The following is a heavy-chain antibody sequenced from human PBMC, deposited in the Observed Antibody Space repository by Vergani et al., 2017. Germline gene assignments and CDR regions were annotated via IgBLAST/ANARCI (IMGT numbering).Heavy chain of an antibody. CDR2: ILGSGTA. V-gene: IGHV4-61*02. D-gene: IGHD2-2*02. J-gene: IGHJ4*02. Sequence: QVQLKESGPGLVKPSQTLSLTCTVSGASMSSVGYYWTWIRQSAGKRLEWIGDILGSGTANYNPSFQGRVSMSVATSKNQFSLTLSSVTAADTAVYYCATIGYMRWGYYFDYWGQGILVTVSS. CDR3: ATIGYMRWGYYFDY. CDR1: GASMSSVGYY.